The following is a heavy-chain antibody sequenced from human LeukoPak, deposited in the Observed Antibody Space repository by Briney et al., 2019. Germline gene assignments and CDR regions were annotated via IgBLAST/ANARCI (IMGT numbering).Heavy chain of an antibody. Sequence: SETLSLTCTVSGGSISSSSYYWGWIRQPPGKGLEWIGSIYYSGSTYYNPSLKSRVTISVAKSKNQFSLKLRSVTAAATAVYYCARTVLCSASYRQPLQLNWFDPWGQGTLVTVSS. J-gene: IGHJ5*02. V-gene: IGHV4-39*01. CDR2: IYYSGST. D-gene: IGHD1-26*01. CDR1: GGSISSSSYY. CDR3: ARTVLCSASYRQPLQLNWFDP.